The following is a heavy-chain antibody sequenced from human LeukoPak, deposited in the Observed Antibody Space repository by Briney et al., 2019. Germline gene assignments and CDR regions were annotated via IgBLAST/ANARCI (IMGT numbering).Heavy chain of an antibody. CDR2: IDHSGRT. J-gene: IGHJ5*02. CDR3: ARQAIAGSVVWFDP. Sequence: SGTLSLTCAVSGGSSSSSNWWNWVRQPPGKGLEWIGEIDHSGRTNYNPSLKSRVTISVDKSKNQISLKLSSVTAADTAVYYCARQAIAGSVVWFDPWGQGTLITVSS. CDR1: GGSSSSSNW. V-gene: IGHV4-4*02. D-gene: IGHD2-21*01.